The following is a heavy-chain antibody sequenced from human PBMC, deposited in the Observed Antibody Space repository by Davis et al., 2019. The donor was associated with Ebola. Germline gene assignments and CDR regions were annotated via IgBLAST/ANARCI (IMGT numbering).Heavy chain of an antibody. CDR1: GLTFRSYA. V-gene: IGHV3-23*01. D-gene: IGHD3-22*01. Sequence: GGSLRLSCAASGLTFRSYAMSWVRQAPGKGLEWVSTITASGTITYYADSVKGRFTISRDNSKNTLYLQMNSLRAEDTATYYCARVTLWWDDDSGGPTTYYYDIWGQGALVTVSS. CDR2: ITASGTIT. J-gene: IGHJ4*02. CDR3: ARVTLWWDDDSGGPTTYYYDI.